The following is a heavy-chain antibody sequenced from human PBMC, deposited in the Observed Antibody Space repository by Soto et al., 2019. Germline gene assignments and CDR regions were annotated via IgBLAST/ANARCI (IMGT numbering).Heavy chain of an antibody. D-gene: IGHD2-2*01. J-gene: IGHJ5*02. V-gene: IGHV4-31*03. CDR3: ARDPSTSCSPCNNWFDP. Sequence: SETLSLTCSVSGGSITTDGYYWSWVRQHPGQGLEWLGYSYYSGSTYHNPSLKGRITISVDTSKNQFSLKLSSVTAADTAVYYCARDPSTSCSPCNNWFDPWGQGTLVTVSS. CDR1: GGSITTDGYY. CDR2: SYYSGST.